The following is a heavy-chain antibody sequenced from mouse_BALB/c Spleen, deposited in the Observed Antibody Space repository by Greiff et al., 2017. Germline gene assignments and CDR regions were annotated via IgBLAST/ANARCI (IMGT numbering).Heavy chain of an antibody. J-gene: IGHJ1*01. D-gene: IGHD2-4*01. V-gene: IGHV1-82*01. CDR2: IYPGDGDT. Sequence: QVQLKESGPELVKPGASVKISCKASGYAFSSSWMNWVKQRPGQGLEWIGRIYPGDGDTNYNGKFKGKATLTADKSSSTAYMQLSSLTSVDSAVYFCARNPLYYDYDWYFDVWGAGTTVTVSS. CDR1: GYAFSSSW. CDR3: ARNPLYYDYDWYFDV.